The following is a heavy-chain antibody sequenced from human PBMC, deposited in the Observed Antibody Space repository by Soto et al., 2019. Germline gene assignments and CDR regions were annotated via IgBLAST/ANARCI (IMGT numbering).Heavy chain of an antibody. CDR1: GGTFSSYA. Sequence: GASVKVSCKASGGTFSSYAISWVRQAPGRGLEWMGRIIPILGIANYAQKFQGRVTITADKSTSTAYMELSSLRSEDTAVYYCARTVPAAIPAPKKHYYMDVWGKGTTVTVSS. V-gene: IGHV1-69*04. CDR3: ARTVPAAIPAPKKHYYMDV. D-gene: IGHD2-2*01. CDR2: IIPILGIA. J-gene: IGHJ6*03.